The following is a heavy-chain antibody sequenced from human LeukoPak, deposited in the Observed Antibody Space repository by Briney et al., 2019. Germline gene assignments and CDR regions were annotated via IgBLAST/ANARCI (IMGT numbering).Heavy chain of an antibody. CDR1: GYTFTSYY. V-gene: IGHV1-46*01. CDR3: ARAILWFGELLY. CDR2: INPSGGST. D-gene: IGHD3-10*01. Sequence: ASVKVSCKASGYTFTSYYMHWVRQAPGQGLEWMGIINPSGGSTSYAQKFQGRVTMTRDTSTSTVYMELSSLGSEDTAVYYCARAILWFGELLYWGQGTLVTVSS. J-gene: IGHJ4*02.